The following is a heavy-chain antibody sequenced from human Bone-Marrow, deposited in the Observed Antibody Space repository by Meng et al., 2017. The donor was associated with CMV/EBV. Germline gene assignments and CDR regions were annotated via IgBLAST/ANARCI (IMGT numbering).Heavy chain of an antibody. Sequence: GESLKIFCAASGFTFSSHAMHWVRQAPGKGLEWVAVISYDGSNKYYADSVKGRFSISRDKSKNTLYLQMSSLRAEDTAMYYCGRDENESLHYWGQGTLVTVSS. CDR3: GRDENESLHY. CDR1: GFTFSSHA. J-gene: IGHJ4*02. CDR2: ISYDGSNK. V-gene: IGHV3-30-3*01.